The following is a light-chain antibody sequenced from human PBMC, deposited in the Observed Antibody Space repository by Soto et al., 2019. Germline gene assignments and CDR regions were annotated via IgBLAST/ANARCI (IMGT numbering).Light chain of an antibody. Sequence: EIVLTQSPGTLSLSPGERATLSCRASQSVSSIYLAWYQQKPGQAPSLLIYATSSRATGIPDRVSGSGSGTDFSLTISRLEPEEFAVYYGQQYGSSPITFGQGTRLEIK. CDR2: ATS. CDR3: QQYGSSPIT. J-gene: IGKJ5*01. V-gene: IGKV3-20*01. CDR1: QSVSSIY.